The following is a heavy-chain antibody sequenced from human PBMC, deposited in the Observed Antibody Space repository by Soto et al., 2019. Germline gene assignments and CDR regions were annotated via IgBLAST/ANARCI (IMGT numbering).Heavy chain of an antibody. CDR3: AKDAVYNDGLWLVSD. CDR2: ITGGGST. D-gene: IGHD2-21*01. J-gene: IGHJ4*02. Sequence: LRLSCVGSGFTFNYAIMWVRQAPGKGQEWVSGITGGGSTEYIASVKGRFTISRDNSKNTVYLQMNSLRAEDTAMYYCAKDAVYNDGLWLVSDWGRGTLVTVSS. CDR1: GFTFNYA. V-gene: IGHV3-23*01.